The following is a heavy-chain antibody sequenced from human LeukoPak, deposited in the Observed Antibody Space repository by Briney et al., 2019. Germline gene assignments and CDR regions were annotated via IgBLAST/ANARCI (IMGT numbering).Heavy chain of an antibody. Sequence: GASVEVSCKASGYTFTSYAMHWVRQAPGQRLEWMGWINAGNGNTKYSQKFQGRVTITRDTSASTACMELSSLRSEDTAVYYCARDQIKYSSSWSEPGYWGQGTLVTVSS. D-gene: IGHD6-13*01. CDR1: GYTFTSYA. V-gene: IGHV1-3*01. J-gene: IGHJ4*02. CDR2: INAGNGNT. CDR3: ARDQIKYSSSWSEPGY.